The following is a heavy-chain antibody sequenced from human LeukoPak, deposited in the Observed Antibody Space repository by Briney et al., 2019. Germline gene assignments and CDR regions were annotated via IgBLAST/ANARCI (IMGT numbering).Heavy chain of an antibody. D-gene: IGHD2-2*02. V-gene: IGHV5-51*01. CDR2: IYPGDSNI. J-gene: IGHJ4*02. CDR3: ARRDCSSTSCYSGAFDY. CDR1: GYSFTNYW. Sequence: GESLKISCKGSGYSFTNYWIGWVRQMPGKGLDWMGIIYPGDSNIRYSPSFQGQVTISADKSISTAYLQWSGLKASDTAIYYCARRDCSSTSCYSGAFDYWGQGTLVTVSS.